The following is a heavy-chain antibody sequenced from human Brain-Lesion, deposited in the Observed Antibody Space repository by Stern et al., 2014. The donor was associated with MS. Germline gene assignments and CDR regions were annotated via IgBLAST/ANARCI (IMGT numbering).Heavy chain of an antibody. Sequence: VQLVESGSGLVKPSQTLSLTCSVSGYSITSAAFSWTWIRQAPGQGLEWIGYMYYGGSPLSKPFRRRRVNISVATSTQHLTLRLNSVTAADTAVYYCARGRSRVHPPLDPWGQGTLVTVSS. CDR1: GYSITSAAFS. CDR2: MYYGGSP. D-gene: IGHD2-2*01. CDR3: ARGRSRVHPPLDP. V-gene: IGHV4-30-2*01. J-gene: IGHJ5*02.